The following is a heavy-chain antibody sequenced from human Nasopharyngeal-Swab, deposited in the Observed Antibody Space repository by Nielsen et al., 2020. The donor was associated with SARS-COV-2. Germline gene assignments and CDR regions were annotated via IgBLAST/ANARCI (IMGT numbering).Heavy chain of an antibody. V-gene: IGHV1-69*13. D-gene: IGHD3-10*01. Sequence: SVKVSCMASGGTFSSYAISWVRQAPGQGLEWMGGIIPIFGTANYAQKFQGRVTITADESTSTAYMELSSLRSEDTAVYYCARKRRGYYYYGMDVWGQGTTVTVSS. J-gene: IGHJ6*02. CDR2: IIPIFGTA. CDR3: ARKRRGYYYYGMDV. CDR1: GGTFSSYA.